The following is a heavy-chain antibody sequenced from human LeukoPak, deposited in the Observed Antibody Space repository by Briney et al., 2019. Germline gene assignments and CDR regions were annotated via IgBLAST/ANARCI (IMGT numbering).Heavy chain of an antibody. J-gene: IGHJ4*02. V-gene: IGHV3-48*02. Sequence: SGGSLRLSCAASGFTLGSYSMNWVRQTPGKGLEWVSYISGSSNAIYYADSMKGRFTISRDNGKNSLYLQMNSLRDEDTAVYYCARGTYYNSGSYYNRRDYFDYWGQGTLVTVSS. CDR2: ISGSSNAI. CDR1: GFTLGSYS. CDR3: ARGTYYNSGSYYNRRDYFDY. D-gene: IGHD3-10*01.